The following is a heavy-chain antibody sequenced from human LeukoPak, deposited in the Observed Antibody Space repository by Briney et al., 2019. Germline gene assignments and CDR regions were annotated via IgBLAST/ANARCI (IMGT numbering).Heavy chain of an antibody. CDR3: ARAVGSGTFDY. D-gene: IGHD1-1*01. V-gene: IGHV3-21*01. Sequence: GGSLRLSCAASGFTFSSCSMNWVRQAPGKGLEWVSSISSSSSYIYYADSVKGRFTISRDNAKNSLYLQMNSLRAEDTAVYYCARAVGSGTFDYWGQGTLVTVSS. CDR2: ISSSSSYI. J-gene: IGHJ4*02. CDR1: GFTFSSCS.